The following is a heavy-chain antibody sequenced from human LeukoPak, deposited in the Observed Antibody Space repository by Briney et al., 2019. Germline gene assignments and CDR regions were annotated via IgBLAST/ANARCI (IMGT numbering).Heavy chain of an antibody. J-gene: IGHJ3*02. V-gene: IGHV3-23*01. CDR1: GFTFSSYA. CDR3: AKDYLAYDSSGYYYFGDAFDI. CDR2: ISGSGGST. Sequence: GGSLRLSCAASGFTFSSYAMSWVRPAPGKGLEWVSAISGSGGSTYYADSVKGRFTLSRDNSKNTLYLQMNSLKAEDTAVYYCAKDYLAYDSSGYYYFGDAFDIWGQGTMVTVSS. D-gene: IGHD3-22*01.